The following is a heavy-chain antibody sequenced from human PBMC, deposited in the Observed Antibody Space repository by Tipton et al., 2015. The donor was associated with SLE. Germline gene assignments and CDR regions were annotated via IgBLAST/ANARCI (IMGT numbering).Heavy chain of an antibody. D-gene: IGHD6-13*01. V-gene: IGHV1-18*01. J-gene: IGHJ4*02. CDR2: ISAYNGNT. CDR1: GYTFTSYG. CDR3: ARDRGHSSSPYYFDY. Sequence: QLVQSGAEVKKPGESLRISCQGSGYTFTSYGISWVRQAPGQGLEWMGWISAYNGNTNYAQKLQGRVTMTTDTSTSTAYMELRSLRSDDTAVYYCARDRGHSSSPYYFDYWGQGSLVTVSS.